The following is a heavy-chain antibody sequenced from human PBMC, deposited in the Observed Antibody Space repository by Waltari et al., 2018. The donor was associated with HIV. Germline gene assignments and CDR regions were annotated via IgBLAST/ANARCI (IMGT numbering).Heavy chain of an antibody. CDR3: TSTGGGITDY. CDR1: GFTLTNAW. Sequence: EVQLVESGGGLVKPGESLRLSCAASGFTLTNAWMSWVRQAPGKGLGWDGRIKSEDDGGTTDYAAPVKGRFTISRDDSKNALYLQMNTLKTEDTALYYCTSTGGGITDYWGQGTLVTVSS. J-gene: IGHJ4*02. D-gene: IGHD2-15*01. CDR2: IKSEDDGGTT. V-gene: IGHV3-15*01.